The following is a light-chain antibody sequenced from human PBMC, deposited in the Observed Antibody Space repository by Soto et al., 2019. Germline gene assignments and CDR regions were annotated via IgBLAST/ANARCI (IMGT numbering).Light chain of an antibody. J-gene: IGLJ2*01. CDR1: SSDLGTYNY. Sequence: QSALTQPASVSGSPGQSITISCTGTSSDLGTYNYVSWYRQHPGKAPQLIIYDVSDRPAGVSDRFSGSKSGNTASLTISGLQAEDEADYYCGLYTTSSTLVFGGGTKVTVL. V-gene: IGLV2-14*03. CDR3: GLYTTSSTLV. CDR2: DVS.